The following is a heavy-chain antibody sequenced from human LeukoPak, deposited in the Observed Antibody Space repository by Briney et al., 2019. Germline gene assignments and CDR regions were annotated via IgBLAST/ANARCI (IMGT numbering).Heavy chain of an antibody. Sequence: SETLSLTCAVSGGSISSGGYSWSWIRQPPGKGLEWIGYIYHSGSTYYNPSLKSRVTISVDRSKNQFSLKLSSVTAADTAVYYCARLDCSSTSCYGGWFDPWGQGTLVTVSS. CDR3: ARLDCSSTSCYGGWFDP. J-gene: IGHJ5*02. V-gene: IGHV4-30-2*01. CDR2: IYHSGST. D-gene: IGHD2-2*01. CDR1: GGSISSGGYS.